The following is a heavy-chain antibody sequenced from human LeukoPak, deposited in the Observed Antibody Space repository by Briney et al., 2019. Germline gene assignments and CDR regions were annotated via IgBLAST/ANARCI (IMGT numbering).Heavy chain of an antibody. CDR2: IYYSGST. J-gene: IGHJ4*02. CDR1: GGSISSSSYY. V-gene: IGHV4-39*07. Sequence: SETLSPTCTVSGGSISSSSYYWGWIRQPPGKGLEWIGSIYYSGSTNYNPSLKSRVTISVDSSKNQFSLRLSSVTAADTAVYFCARGAAGTGAADYWGQGTLVTVSS. D-gene: IGHD6-13*01. CDR3: ARGAAGTGAADY.